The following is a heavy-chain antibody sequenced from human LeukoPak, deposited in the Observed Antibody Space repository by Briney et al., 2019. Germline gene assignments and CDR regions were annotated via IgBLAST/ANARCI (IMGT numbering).Heavy chain of an antibody. CDR3: TRGSMATVNYFDY. D-gene: IGHD5-24*01. Sequence: ASVKVSCKASGYTFTGYYMHWVRQAPGQGLEWMGWINPNSGGTNYAQKFQGRVTMTRDTSISSAYMELSSLRSDDTAVYYCTRGSMATVNYFDYWGQGTLVTVSS. V-gene: IGHV1-2*02. CDR2: INPNSGGT. CDR1: GYTFTGYY. J-gene: IGHJ4*02.